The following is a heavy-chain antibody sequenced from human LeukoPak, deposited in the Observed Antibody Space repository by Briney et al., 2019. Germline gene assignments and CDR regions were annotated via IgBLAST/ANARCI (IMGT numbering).Heavy chain of an antibody. V-gene: IGHV1-2*02. Sequence: EASVKVSCKASGYTSTGYYMHWVRQAPGQGLEWMGWINPNSGGTNYAQKFQGRVTMTRDTSISTAYMELSRLRSDDTAVYYCAREFGIAVAGTPSRAFDIWGQGTMVTVSS. CDR2: INPNSGGT. D-gene: IGHD6-19*01. CDR1: GYTSTGYY. CDR3: AREFGIAVAGTPSRAFDI. J-gene: IGHJ3*02.